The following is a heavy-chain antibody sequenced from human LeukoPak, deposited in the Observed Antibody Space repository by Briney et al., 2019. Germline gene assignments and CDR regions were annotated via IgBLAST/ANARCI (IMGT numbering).Heavy chain of an antibody. CDR3: ATTRRGDGIGY. D-gene: IGHD2-21*02. Sequence: GGSLRLSCGASGFTFSDAWMSWVRQAPGKGPEWVGRIKSNDAGGATAYAAPVKGSFTISRDDSKTTMYMVMNSLKTEDTAIYYCATTRRGDGIGYWGQGTLVTVSS. CDR1: GFTFSDAW. CDR2: IKSNDAGGAT. J-gene: IGHJ4*02. V-gene: IGHV3-15*01.